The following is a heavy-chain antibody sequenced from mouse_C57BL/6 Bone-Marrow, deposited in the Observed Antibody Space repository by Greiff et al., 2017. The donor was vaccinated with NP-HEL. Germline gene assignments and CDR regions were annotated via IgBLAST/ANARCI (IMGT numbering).Heavy chain of an antibody. D-gene: IGHD1-1*01. CDR2: IDPEDGET. V-gene: IGHV14-2*01. CDR1: GFNIKDYY. Sequence: VHVKQSGAELVKPGASVKLSCTASGFNIKDYYMHWVKQRTEQGLEWIGRIDPEDGETKYAPKFQGKATITADPSSNTAYLQLISLTSEDTAVYYCALYYGSPFWYFDVWGTGTTVTVSS. CDR3: ALYYGSPFWYFDV. J-gene: IGHJ1*03.